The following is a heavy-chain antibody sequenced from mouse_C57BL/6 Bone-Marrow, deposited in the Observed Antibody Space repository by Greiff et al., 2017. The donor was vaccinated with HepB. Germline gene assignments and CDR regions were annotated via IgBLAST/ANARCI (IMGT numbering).Heavy chain of an antibody. CDR1: GFNIKDDY. CDR2: IDPENGDT. Sequence: EVQLQQSGAELVRPGASVKLSCTASGFNIKDDYMHWVKQRPEQGLAWIGWIDPENGDTEYASKFPGKATITADTASNTAYLQLSSLTSEDTAVYYCTTFYYGSSYGVWYYFDYWGQGTTLTVSS. CDR3: TTFYYGSSYGVWYYFDY. J-gene: IGHJ2*01. D-gene: IGHD1-1*01. V-gene: IGHV14-4*01.